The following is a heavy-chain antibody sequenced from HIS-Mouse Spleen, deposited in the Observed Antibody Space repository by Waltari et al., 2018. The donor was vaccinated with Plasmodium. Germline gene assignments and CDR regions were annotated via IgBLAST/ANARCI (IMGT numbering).Heavy chain of an antibody. CDR1: AFTFDVFA. J-gene: IGHJ4*02. V-gene: IGHV3-9*01. Sequence: EVQLVESAAGLVQPVGSLRLSCAAPAFTFDVFARHWVRQAPGKGLEWVSGISWNSGSIGYADSVKGRFTISRDNAKNSLYLQMNSLRAEDTALYYCAKDRATAAAYYFDYWGQGTLVTVSS. D-gene: IGHD6-13*01. CDR2: ISWNSGSI. CDR3: AKDRATAAAYYFDY.